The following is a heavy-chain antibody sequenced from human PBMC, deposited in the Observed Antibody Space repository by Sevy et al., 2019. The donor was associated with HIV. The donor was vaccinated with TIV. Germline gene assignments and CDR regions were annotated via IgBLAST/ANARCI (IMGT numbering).Heavy chain of an antibody. V-gene: IGHV3-49*03. Sequence: GGSLRLSCITSGFRFSDYALTWLRQAPGKGLEWVGFIRSKTFDGTTEYAPSVKGRFTISGNESKSIAYLEMNSLKTEVTAIYYCTRLRGTISAYYYFGMDVWGQGATVTVSS. CDR3: TRLRGTISAYYYFGMDV. CDR2: IRSKTFDGTT. D-gene: IGHD3-9*01. J-gene: IGHJ6*02. CDR1: GFRFSDYA.